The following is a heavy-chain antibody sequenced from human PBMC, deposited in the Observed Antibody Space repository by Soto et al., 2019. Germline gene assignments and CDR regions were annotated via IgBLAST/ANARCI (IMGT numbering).Heavy chain of an antibody. CDR2: INPKSGGA. Sequence: QVHLVQSGAEVKKPGASVKVSCKASGYVFTGYYIHWVRQAPGQGLEWMGWINPKSGGANIAQKLQDWITLTRDTSISTTYKEVNRLTSNDTAVYYCVRDYYDGSASYGFEFWGQGTPVTVAS. CDR3: VRDYYDGSASYGFEF. V-gene: IGHV1-2*04. CDR1: GYVFTGYY. J-gene: IGHJ3*01. D-gene: IGHD3-22*01.